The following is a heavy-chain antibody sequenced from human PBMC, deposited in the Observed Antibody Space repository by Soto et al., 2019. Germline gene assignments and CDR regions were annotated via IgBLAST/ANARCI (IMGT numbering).Heavy chain of an antibody. CDR2: INGDNGNT. D-gene: IGHD4-17*01. CDR1: GYSFSNNG. V-gene: IGHV1-18*04. CDR3: ARDLGYGDYGTDF. J-gene: IGHJ4*02. Sequence: QVQLVQSGAEVKKPGASVKVSCQASGYSFSNNGIIWVRQAPGQGFEWMGWINGDNGNTNYAQKFQGRVTMTTDTSTSTAYMELRSLRSDDTDVYYCARDLGYGDYGTDFWGQGTLVTVSS.